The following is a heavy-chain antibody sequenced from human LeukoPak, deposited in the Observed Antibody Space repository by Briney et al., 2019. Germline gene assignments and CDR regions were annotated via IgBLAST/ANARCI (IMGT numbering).Heavy chain of an antibody. Sequence: QPGGSLRLSCAASGFTFSSYGMHWVRQAPGKGLEWVAVIWYDGSNKYYADSVKGRFTISRDNSKNTLYLQMNSLRAEDTAVYYCARVDTAMVLYGMDVWGQGTTVTVSS. CDR3: ARVDTAMVLYGMDV. J-gene: IGHJ6*02. V-gene: IGHV3-33*01. CDR2: IWYDGSNK. CDR1: GFTFSSYG. D-gene: IGHD5-18*01.